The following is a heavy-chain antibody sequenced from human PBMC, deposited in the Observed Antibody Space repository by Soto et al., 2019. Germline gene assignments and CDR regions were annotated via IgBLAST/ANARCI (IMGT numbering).Heavy chain of an antibody. CDR3: ARGRSGVRGVPWAFDI. Sequence: PSETLSLTCTVSGGSISSGGYYWSWIRQHPGKGLEWIGYIYYSGSTYYNPSLKSRVTISVDTSKNQFSLKLSSVTAADTAVYYCARGRSGVRGVPWAFDIWGQGKMVTVSS. V-gene: IGHV4-31*03. D-gene: IGHD3-10*01. CDR2: IYYSGST. CDR1: GGSISSGGYY. J-gene: IGHJ3*02.